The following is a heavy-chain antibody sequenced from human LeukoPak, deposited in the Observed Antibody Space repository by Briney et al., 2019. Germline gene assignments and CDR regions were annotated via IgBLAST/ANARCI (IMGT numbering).Heavy chain of an antibody. J-gene: IGHJ3*02. CDR2: IYYSGST. CDR3: ASGRDGYNYGAFDI. D-gene: IGHD5-24*01. CDR1: GGSISSYY. Sequence: SETLSLTCTVSGGSISSYYWSWIRQPPGKGLEWIGYIYYSGSTNYNPSLKSRVAISVDTSKNQFSLKLSSVTAADTAVYYCASGRDGYNYGAFDIWGQGTMVTVSS. V-gene: IGHV4-59*08.